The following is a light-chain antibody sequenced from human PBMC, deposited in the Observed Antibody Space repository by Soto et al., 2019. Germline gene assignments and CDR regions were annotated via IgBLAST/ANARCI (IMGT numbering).Light chain of an antibody. V-gene: IGLV2-8*01. J-gene: IGLJ1*01. CDR2: EVS. CDR1: SSDVGGYNF. CDR3: SSYAGSNIYV. Sequence: QSVLAQPPSASGSPGQSVTISCTGTSSDVGGYNFVSWYQHHPGKAPKVIIYEVSKRPSGVPNRFSGSKSGNTASLTVSGLQAEDEADYYCSSYAGSNIYVFGTGTKLTVL.